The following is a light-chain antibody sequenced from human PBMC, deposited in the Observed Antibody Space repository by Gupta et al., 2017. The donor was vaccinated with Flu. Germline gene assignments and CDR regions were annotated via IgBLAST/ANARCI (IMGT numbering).Light chain of an antibody. CDR1: NIGSRN. V-gene: IGLV3-9*01. CDR3: QGGDSSNGDV. J-gene: IGLJ1*01. Sequence: SYALTQSLSVSVALGQPAKITCWGNNIGSRNVHWYQQKPGQAHVLLIYRDSNRPAGIPERFSGSNSGNTATLTISRAQAGEEADYYCQGGDSSNGDVFGTGTKVTVL. CDR2: RDS.